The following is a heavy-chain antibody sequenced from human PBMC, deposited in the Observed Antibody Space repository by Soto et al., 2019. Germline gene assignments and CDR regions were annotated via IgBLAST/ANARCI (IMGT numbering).Heavy chain of an antibody. D-gene: IGHD3-9*01. CDR2: ISSSGSTI. CDR1: GFTFSTYW. J-gene: IGHJ6*03. V-gene: IGHV3-11*01. Sequence: GGSLRLSCAASGFTFSTYWMHWVRQAPGKGLVWVSRISSSGSTIYYADSVKGRFTISRDNAKNSLYLQMNSLRAEDTAVYYCAGDILTGYATFTYYYYYMDVWGKGTTVTVSS. CDR3: AGDILTGYATFTYYYYYMDV.